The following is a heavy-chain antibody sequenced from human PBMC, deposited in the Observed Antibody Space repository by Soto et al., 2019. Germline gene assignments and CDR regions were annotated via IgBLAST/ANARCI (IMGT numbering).Heavy chain of an antibody. CDR1: GFTFTSSA. J-gene: IGHJ6*02. Sequence: GASVKVSCKASGFTFTSSAVQWVRQARGQRLEWIGWIVVGSGNTNYAQKFQERVTITRDMSTSTAYMELSSLRSEDTAVYYCAADQGVGWLLYYYYGMDVWGQGTTVTVSS. CDR3: AADQGVGWLLYYYYGMDV. CDR2: IVVGSGNT. D-gene: IGHD3-3*01. V-gene: IGHV1-58*01.